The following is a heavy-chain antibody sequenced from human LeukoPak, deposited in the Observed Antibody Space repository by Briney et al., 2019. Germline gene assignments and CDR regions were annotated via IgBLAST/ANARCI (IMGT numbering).Heavy chain of an antibody. CDR3: AREGYDSSGYSPWYYGMDV. D-gene: IGHD3-22*01. CDR1: GYTFSSYG. Sequence: GASVKVSCKASGYTFSSYGITWVRQAPGQGLEWMGWISAYNGNTHYAQKVQGRVTMTTDTSTSTAYMELRSLRSDDTAVYYCAREGYDSSGYSPWYYGMDVWGQGTTVTVSS. J-gene: IGHJ6*02. V-gene: IGHV1-18*01. CDR2: ISAYNGNT.